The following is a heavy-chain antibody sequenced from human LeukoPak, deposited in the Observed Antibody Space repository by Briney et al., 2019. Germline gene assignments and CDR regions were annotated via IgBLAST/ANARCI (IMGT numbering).Heavy chain of an antibody. Sequence: PSETLSLTCGVSGYSISSGYYWGWIRQPPGKGLEWIGEINHSGSTNYNPSLKSRVTISVDTSKNQFSLKLSSVTAADTAVYYCARGLMGATWGQGTLVTVSS. J-gene: IGHJ4*02. V-gene: IGHV4-38-2*01. CDR1: GYSISSGYY. CDR3: ARGLMGAT. D-gene: IGHD1-26*01. CDR2: INHSGST.